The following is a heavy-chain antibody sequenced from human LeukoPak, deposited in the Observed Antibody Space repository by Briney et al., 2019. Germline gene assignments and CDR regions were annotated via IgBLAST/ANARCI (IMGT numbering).Heavy chain of an antibody. D-gene: IGHD3-10*01. V-gene: IGHV4-39*01. CDR1: GGSISSSSYY. J-gene: IGHJ6*02. Sequence: PSETLSLTCTVSGGSISSSSYYWGWIGQPPGRGLDWIGTNYYAGGTYYNPSLKSRVTISVDTSKNQFSLRLSSVTAADTAVYYCARGFGESEYYYYGMDVWGQGTTVTVSS. CDR2: NYYAGGT. CDR3: ARGFGESEYYYYGMDV.